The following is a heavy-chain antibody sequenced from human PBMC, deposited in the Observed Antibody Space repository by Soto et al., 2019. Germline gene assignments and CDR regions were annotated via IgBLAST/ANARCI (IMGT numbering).Heavy chain of an antibody. CDR2: IYYSGST. CDR3: AYSITPFDY. Sequence: PSETLSLTCTVSGGYIISGGYYWSWIRQHPGKGLEWIGYIYYSGSTYYNPSLKSRVTMSIDTSQNQVSLKLTSVTAADTAVYYCAYSITPFDYWGQGTLVTVSS. CDR1: GGYIISGGYY. J-gene: IGHJ4*02. D-gene: IGHD6-13*01. V-gene: IGHV4-31*03.